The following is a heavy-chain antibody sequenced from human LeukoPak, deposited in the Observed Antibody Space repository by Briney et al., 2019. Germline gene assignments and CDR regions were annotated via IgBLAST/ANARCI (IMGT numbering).Heavy chain of an antibody. CDR2: INPSGGST. D-gene: IGHD3-22*01. CDR1: GYTFTSYY. Sequence: RASVKVSCKASGYTFTSYYMHWVRQAPGQGLEWMGIINPSGGSTSYAQKFQGRVTMTRDTSTSTVYMELSSLRSEDTAVYYCARVYYDSSGYYHDAFDIWGQGTMVTVSS. V-gene: IGHV1-46*01. CDR3: ARVYYDSSGYYHDAFDI. J-gene: IGHJ3*02.